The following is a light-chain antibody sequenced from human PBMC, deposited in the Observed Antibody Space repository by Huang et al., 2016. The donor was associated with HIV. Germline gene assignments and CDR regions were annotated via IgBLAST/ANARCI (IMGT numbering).Light chain of an antibody. J-gene: IGKJ4*01. Sequence: EIEMTQSPAILSVSPGERATLSCRASQSVNSDLAWYLQKPCQAPSLLIYGASTRAIVIPAKFNGTGSGNGFSLSISNLQSGDFGVYYGQQYNDWPPLTFGGGTKVE. CDR3: QQYNDWPPLT. V-gene: IGKV3-15*01. CDR1: QSVNSD. CDR2: GAS.